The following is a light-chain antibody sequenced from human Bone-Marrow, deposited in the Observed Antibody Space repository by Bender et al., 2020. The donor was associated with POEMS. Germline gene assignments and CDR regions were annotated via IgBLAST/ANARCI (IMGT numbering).Light chain of an antibody. CDR1: KLGDQF. CDR3: QAGDSGVV. V-gene: IGLV3-1*01. CDR2: QDT. J-gene: IGLJ2*01. Sequence: SYELTQPPSVSVSPGQTATITCSGDKLGDQFACWYQHKPGQSPVLLIYQDTKRPSGIPERFSGSNSGNTATLTISETQAVDEADYYCQAGDSGVVFGGGTKLTVL.